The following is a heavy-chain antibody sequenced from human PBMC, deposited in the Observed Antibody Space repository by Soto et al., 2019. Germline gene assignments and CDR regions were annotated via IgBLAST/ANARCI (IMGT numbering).Heavy chain of an antibody. D-gene: IGHD3-10*01. CDR1: GGILSSYG. V-gene: IGHV3-30*18. J-gene: IGHJ3*02. CDR3: AKDPAGSTLGFFET. CDR2: ISYDGSNK. Sequence: XGSLRLSCEASGGILSSYGMHWVRQAPGKGPEWVAVISYDGSNKFYADSVKGRFTISRDDSKNTLYVQMNNLRAEDTAVYYCAKDPAGSTLGFFETWGQGTKVTVSS.